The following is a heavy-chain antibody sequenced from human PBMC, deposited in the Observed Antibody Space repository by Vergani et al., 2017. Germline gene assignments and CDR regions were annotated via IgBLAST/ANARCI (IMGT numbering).Heavy chain of an antibody. CDR3: ARVRAWYSSGWYAEGFDY. J-gene: IGHJ4*02. CDR2: IWYDGSNK. V-gene: IGHV3-33*01. CDR1: GFTFSSYG. D-gene: IGHD6-19*01. Sequence: QVQLVESGGGVVQPGRSLRLSCAASGFTFSSYGMHGVRQAPGKGLEWVAVIWYDGSNKYYADSVKGRFTISRDNSKNTLYLQMNSLRAEDTAVYYCARVRAWYSSGWYAEGFDYWGQGTLVTVSS.